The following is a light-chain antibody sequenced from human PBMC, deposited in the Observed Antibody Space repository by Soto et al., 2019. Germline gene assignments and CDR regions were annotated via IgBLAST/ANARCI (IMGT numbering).Light chain of an antibody. Sequence: QSALTQPRSVSGSPGQSVTISCSGTSSDVGGYNFVSWYQQHPGKAPKLMIYDVTKRPSGVPDRFSGSKSGNTASLTISGLQADDEADYYCCSYAGSYINVFGSGTKLTVL. CDR3: CSYAGSYINV. CDR1: SSDVGGYNF. CDR2: DVT. V-gene: IGLV2-11*01. J-gene: IGLJ1*01.